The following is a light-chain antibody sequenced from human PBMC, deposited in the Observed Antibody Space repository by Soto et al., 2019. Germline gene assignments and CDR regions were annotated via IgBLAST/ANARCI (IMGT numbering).Light chain of an antibody. V-gene: IGKV2-28*01. J-gene: IGKJ4*01. CDR1: QRLLHSDGYNY. Sequence: VMSQTPPSPPLTPPAPAPISCTPTQRLLHSDGYNYLDWFLQRPGQSPQVLIFLGSTRAPGVPDRFSGSGSGTDFTLKISRVEAEDVGVYYCMQALQTPLTFGGGTKV. CDR2: LGS. CDR3: MQALQTPLT.